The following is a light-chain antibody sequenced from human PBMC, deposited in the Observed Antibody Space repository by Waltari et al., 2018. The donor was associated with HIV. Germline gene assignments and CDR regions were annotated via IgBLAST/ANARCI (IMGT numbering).Light chain of an antibody. V-gene: IGLV1-44*01. CDR3: AAWDDSLNGHWV. CDR2: SNN. Sequence: QSVLTQPPSASGTPGQRVTISCSGSSSNIGSNTVNWYQQIPGTAPKLLIYSNNQRPSGVPDRVSGSKSGTSASLAISGLQSEDEADYYCAAWDDSLNGHWVFGGGTKLTVL. CDR1: SSNIGSNT. J-gene: IGLJ3*02.